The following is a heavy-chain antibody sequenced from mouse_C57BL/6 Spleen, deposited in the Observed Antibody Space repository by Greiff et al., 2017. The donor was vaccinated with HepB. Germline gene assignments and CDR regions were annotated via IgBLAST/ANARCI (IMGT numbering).Heavy chain of an antibody. J-gene: IGHJ1*03. V-gene: IGHV3-1*01. CDR3: ARENSNYWYFDV. D-gene: IGHD2-5*01. CDR1: GYSITSGYD. Sequence: EVQLMESGPGMVKPSQSLSLTCTVTGYSITSGYDWHWIRHFPGNKLEWMGYISYSGSTNYNPSLKSRISITHDTSKNHFFLKLNSVTTEDTATYYCARENSNYWYFDVWGTGTTVTVSS. CDR2: ISYSGST.